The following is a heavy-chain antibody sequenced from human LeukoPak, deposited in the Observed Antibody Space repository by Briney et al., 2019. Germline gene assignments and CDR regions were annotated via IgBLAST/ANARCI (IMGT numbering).Heavy chain of an antibody. CDR3: ARDLAFYSSSWYA. Sequence: PSETLSLTCTVSGGSISSGDYYWSWIRQPPGKGLEWIGYIYYSGSTYYNPSLKSRVTISVDTSKNQFSLKLSSVTAADTAVYYCARDLAFYSSSWYAWGQGTLVTVSS. V-gene: IGHV4-30-4*01. D-gene: IGHD6-13*01. CDR1: GGSISSGDYY. J-gene: IGHJ5*02. CDR2: IYYSGST.